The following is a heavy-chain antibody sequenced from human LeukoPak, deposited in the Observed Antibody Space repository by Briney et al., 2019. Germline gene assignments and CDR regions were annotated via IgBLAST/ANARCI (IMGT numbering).Heavy chain of an antibody. V-gene: IGHV3-30*02. Sequence: PGGSLRLSCAASGFTFSSYGMHWVRQAPGKGLDWVVFIRYDGTIKDYADSVKGRFTISRDNSKNTLYLQMNSLRAEDTAVYYCAKVSPINPSGYLDYWGQGTLVTVSS. CDR1: GFTFSSYG. D-gene: IGHD3-3*01. CDR2: IRYDGTIK. CDR3: AKVSPINPSGYLDY. J-gene: IGHJ4*02.